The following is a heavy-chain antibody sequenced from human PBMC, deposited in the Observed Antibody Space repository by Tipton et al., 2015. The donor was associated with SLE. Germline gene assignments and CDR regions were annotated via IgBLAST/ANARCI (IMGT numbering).Heavy chain of an antibody. J-gene: IGHJ6*04. Sequence: SLRLSCAASGFTFNNYTMNWVRQAPGKGLEWVSSISSGSGGSTYYADSVRGRFRISRDNSQDTLYLQMNSLKVEDTAIYYCARDPQHSMDVWGKGTTVTVSS. CDR2: ISSGSGGST. CDR1: GFTFNNYT. CDR3: ARDPQHSMDV. V-gene: IGHV3-23*01.